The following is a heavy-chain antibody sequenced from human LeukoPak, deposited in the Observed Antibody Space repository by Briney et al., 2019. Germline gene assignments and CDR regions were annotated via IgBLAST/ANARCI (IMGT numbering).Heavy chain of an antibody. J-gene: IGHJ6*02. CDR2: ISHDGNTK. D-gene: IGHD6-19*01. CDR3: ARARSSGRLNYPMDV. Sequence: GGSLRLSCAASGFTFSSYSMNWVRQAPGKGLEWLAVISHDGNTKYYAGSVKGQFTISRDNSKNTLYLQMNSLRPEDTAIYYCARARSSGRLNYPMDVWGQGTTVTVPS. CDR1: GFTFSSYS. V-gene: IGHV3-30*03.